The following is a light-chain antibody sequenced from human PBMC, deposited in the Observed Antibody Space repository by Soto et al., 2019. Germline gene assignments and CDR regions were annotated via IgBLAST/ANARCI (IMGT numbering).Light chain of an antibody. J-gene: IGKJ3*01. V-gene: IGKV1-5*01. CDR3: QQYDGY. CDR1: QNINRW. CDR2: DAS. Sequence: DLQMTQSPSTLAASVGDRVTITCRASQNINRWLAWYQQKPGKAPKVLIYDASNLESGVPSRFSGSGSGTEFTLTITSLQTDDFATYYCQQYDGYFGPGTKVD.